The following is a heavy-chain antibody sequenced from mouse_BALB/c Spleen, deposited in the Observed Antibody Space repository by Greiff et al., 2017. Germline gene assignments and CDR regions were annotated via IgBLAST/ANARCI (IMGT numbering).Heavy chain of an antibody. D-gene: IGHD2-14*01. CDR2: IYPGNVNT. Sequence: QVQLQQSGPELVKPGASVRISCKASGYTFTSYYIHWVKQRPGQGLEWIGWIYPGNVNTKYNEKFKGKATLTADKSSSTAYMQLSSLTSEDSAVYFCARDRYDAPYAMDYWGQGTSVTVSS. CDR1: GYTFTSYY. V-gene: IGHV1S56*01. CDR3: ARDRYDAPYAMDY. J-gene: IGHJ4*01.